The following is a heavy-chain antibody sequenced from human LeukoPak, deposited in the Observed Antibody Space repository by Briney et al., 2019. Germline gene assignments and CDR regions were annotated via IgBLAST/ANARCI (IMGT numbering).Heavy chain of an antibody. D-gene: IGHD3/OR15-3a*01. Sequence: SETLSLTCAVHGASFSGYSWSWLRRPPGKGLEWIGEVNRLGHTIYNPSLKSRVTISIDTSTTQFSLILTSVTAADTAVYYCARDRGIEVILTEDNWFDPWGQGTLVTVSS. J-gene: IGHJ5*02. CDR3: ARDRGIEVILTEDNWFDP. V-gene: IGHV4-34*01. CDR1: GASFSGYS. CDR2: VNRLGHT.